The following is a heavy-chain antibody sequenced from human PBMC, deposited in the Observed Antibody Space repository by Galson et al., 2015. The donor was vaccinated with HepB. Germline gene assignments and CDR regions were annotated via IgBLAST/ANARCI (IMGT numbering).Heavy chain of an antibody. V-gene: IGHV4-59*01. CDR2: IHYSGGT. CDR3: ARNVVGVTTGGWLDP. CDR1: GDSISSYY. J-gene: IGHJ5*02. Sequence: TLSLTCTVSGDSISSYYWSWIRQPPGKGLEWIGYIHYSGGTSYNPSLKSRVTISVDTSKNQFSLKLNSVTAADTAVYYCARNVVGVTTGGWLDPWGQGTLVTVSS. D-gene: IGHD1-26*01.